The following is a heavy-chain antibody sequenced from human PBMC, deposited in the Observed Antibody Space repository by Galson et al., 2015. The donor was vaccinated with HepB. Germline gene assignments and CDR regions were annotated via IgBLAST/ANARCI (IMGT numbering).Heavy chain of an antibody. D-gene: IGHD5-18*01. Sequence: SLRLSCAASGFTFGSYSMNWVRQAPGKGLEWVSYISSSSSTIYYADSVKGRFTISRDNAKNSLYLQMNSLRAEDTAVYYCASPGTAMDTLLFDYWGQGTLVTVSS. V-gene: IGHV3-48*04. J-gene: IGHJ4*02. CDR1: GFTFGSYS. CDR2: ISSSSSTI. CDR3: ASPGTAMDTLLFDY.